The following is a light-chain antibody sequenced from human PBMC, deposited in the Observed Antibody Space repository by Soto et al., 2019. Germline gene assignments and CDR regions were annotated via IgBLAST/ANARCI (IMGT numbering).Light chain of an antibody. CDR2: DVS. J-gene: IGLJ2*01. V-gene: IGLV2-11*01. CDR3: CSYAANFLV. CDR1: SSEFGGYSF. Sequence: QSALTQPPSVSGSPGQSVAISCTGTSSEFGGYSFVSWYQQHPGKAPRLIIYDVSKRPSGVPDRFSGSKSGNTASLTISGLQADEEAYYCCCSYAANFLVLGGGTKLTVL.